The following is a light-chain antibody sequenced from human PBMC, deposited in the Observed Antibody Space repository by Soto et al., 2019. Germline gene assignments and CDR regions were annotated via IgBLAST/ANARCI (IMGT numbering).Light chain of an antibody. CDR3: QESNSSAPIA. CDR1: QGVNIY. J-gene: IGKJ5*01. CDR2: DAS. Sequence: ELGVTQSPSTLASQAGERATXSCRASQGVNIYLAWYQHKPVQSPMLLIYDASNISTRIPSIFSGGRSGTDFNLTISRLQAEGVAVCCCQESNSSAPIAFGHGTRLEI. V-gene: IGKV3-11*01.